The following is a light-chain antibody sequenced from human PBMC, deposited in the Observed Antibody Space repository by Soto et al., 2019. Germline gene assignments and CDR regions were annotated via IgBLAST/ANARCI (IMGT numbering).Light chain of an antibody. CDR2: DAS. CDR1: QSVSSY. CDR3: QQRSSWPFT. Sequence: EIVLTQSPATLSLSPGERATLSCRASQSVSSYLAWYQHKPGQAPKLLIYDASNRATGIPARFSGSGSGTDFTLTISSLEPEDFAVYYCQQRSSWPFTFGPGTKVDIK. J-gene: IGKJ3*01. V-gene: IGKV3-11*01.